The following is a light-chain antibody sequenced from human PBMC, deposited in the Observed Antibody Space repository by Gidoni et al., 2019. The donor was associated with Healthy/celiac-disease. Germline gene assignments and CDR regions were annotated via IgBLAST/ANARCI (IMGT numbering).Light chain of an antibody. J-gene: IGLJ1*01. CDR3: QSYDSSLSGYV. Sequence: QSVLTQPPLVSGAPGRRVTISCTGSSSNIGAGYDVHWYQQLPGTAPKLLIYGNSNRPSGVPDRFSGSKSGTSASLAITGLQAEDEADYYCQSYDSSLSGYVFGTGTKVTVL. CDR2: GNS. V-gene: IGLV1-40*01. CDR1: SSNIGAGYD.